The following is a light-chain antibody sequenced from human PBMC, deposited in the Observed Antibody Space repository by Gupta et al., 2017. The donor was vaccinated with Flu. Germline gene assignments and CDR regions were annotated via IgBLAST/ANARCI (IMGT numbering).Light chain of an antibody. CDR3: QSGDGSRNCVV. CDR2: NDN. V-gene: IGLV1-44*01. CDR1: GSEMGSNN. J-gene: IGLJ3*02. Sequence: RETTTSTGTGSEMGSNNVYWYHQHPGPAPKLLIYNDNQRPSGVPDRFSGSKSGTTASLAISGLQAEDEADYYCQSGDGSRNCVVFGGGTKLTVL.